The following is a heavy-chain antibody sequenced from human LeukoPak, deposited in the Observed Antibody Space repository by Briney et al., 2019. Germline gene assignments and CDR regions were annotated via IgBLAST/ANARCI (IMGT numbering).Heavy chain of an antibody. CDR3: ARTPPNVFSVLQRQLAFDY. J-gene: IGHJ4*02. Sequence: ASVKVSCKASGYTFTSYGISWVRQAPGQGLEWMGWISAYNGNTNYAQKLQGRVTMTTDTSTSTAYMELRSLRSDDTAVYYCARTPPNVFSVLQRQLAFDYWGQGTLVTVSS. CDR1: GYTFTSYG. D-gene: IGHD6-13*01. CDR2: ISAYNGNT. V-gene: IGHV1-18*01.